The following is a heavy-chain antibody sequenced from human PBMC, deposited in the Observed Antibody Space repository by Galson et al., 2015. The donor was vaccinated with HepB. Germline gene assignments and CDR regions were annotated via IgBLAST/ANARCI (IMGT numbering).Heavy chain of an antibody. CDR2: INPSGGST. V-gene: IGHV1-46*01. CDR1: GYTFSTYY. D-gene: IGHD6-13*01. CDR3: ARIGSNGYWYFDL. Sequence: SVKVSCKASGYTFSTYYMHWVRQAPGQGLEWMGIINPSGGSTNYAQKFQGRVTMTRDTSTSTVYMELSSLRSEDTAVYYCARIGSNGYWYFDLWGRGTLVTVSS. J-gene: IGHJ2*01.